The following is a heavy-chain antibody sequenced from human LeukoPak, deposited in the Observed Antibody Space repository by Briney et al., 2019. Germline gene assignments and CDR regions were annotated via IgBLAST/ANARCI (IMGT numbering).Heavy chain of an antibody. CDR3: TWMATVVTVDI. J-gene: IGHJ4*02. V-gene: IGHV3-15*01. CDR1: GLSFRDAW. Sequence: GRSLRLSCAVSGLSFRDAWLCRVRQAPGKGLEWIGRTIGGNGPADYAAPVKGRFTISRDYSKDTMYLHMNSLKTEDTAVYYCTWMATVVTVDIWGQGTLVTVSS. CDR2: TIGGNGPA. D-gene: IGHD4-23*01.